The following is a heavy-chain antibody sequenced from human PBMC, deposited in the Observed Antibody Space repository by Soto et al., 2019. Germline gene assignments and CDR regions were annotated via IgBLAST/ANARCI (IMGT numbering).Heavy chain of an antibody. CDR3: AAAIAAAGPNPYYFDY. J-gene: IGHJ4*02. Sequence: SVKVSCKASGFTFSSSAVQWVRQARGQRLEWIGWIVVGSGDTKYARKFQERVTITRDMSTSTAYMELSSLRSEDTAVYYCAAAIAAAGPNPYYFDYWGQGTLVTVSS. V-gene: IGHV1-58*01. D-gene: IGHD6-13*01. CDR1: GFTFSSSA. CDR2: IVVGSGDT.